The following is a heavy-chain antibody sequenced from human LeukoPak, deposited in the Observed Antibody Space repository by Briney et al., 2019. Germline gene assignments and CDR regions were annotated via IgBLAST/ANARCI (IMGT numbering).Heavy chain of an antibody. D-gene: IGHD2-8*01. Sequence: ASVKVSCKASGYTFTGYYMHWVRQAPGQGLEWMGWINPNSGGTNYAQKFQGWVTMTRDTSISTAYMELSRLRSDDTAVYYCARSSRIYCTNGVCYRSFNYYYGMDVWGQGTTVTVSS. CDR2: INPNSGGT. CDR3: ARSSRIYCTNGVCYRSFNYYYGMDV. CDR1: GYTFTGYY. V-gene: IGHV1-2*04. J-gene: IGHJ6*02.